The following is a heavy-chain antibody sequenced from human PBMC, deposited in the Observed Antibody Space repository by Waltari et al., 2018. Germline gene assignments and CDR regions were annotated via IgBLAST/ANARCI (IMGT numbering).Heavy chain of an antibody. V-gene: IGHV4-38-2*01. D-gene: IGHD2-15*01. CDR3: ARGTVVAATPADY. CDR1: GYSISSGYY. Sequence: QVQLQEAGPGLVKPSETLSLTCAVSGYSISSGYYWVWIRQPPGKGLEWIGSIYQSGSTDYNPSLKSRVTISVDTSKNQFSLKLSSVTAADTAVYYCARGTVVAATPADYWGQGTLVTVSS. J-gene: IGHJ4*02. CDR2: IYQSGST.